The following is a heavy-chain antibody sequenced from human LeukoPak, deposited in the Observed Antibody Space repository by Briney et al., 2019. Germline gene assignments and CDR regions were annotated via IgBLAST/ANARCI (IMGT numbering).Heavy chain of an antibody. J-gene: IGHJ6*04. CDR2: IKQDGSES. CDR1: GFTFSSYW. Sequence: GGSLRLSCAGSGFTFSSYWMTWVRQAPGKGLEWVANIKQDGSESFYGDSVKGRFTISRDNAKNSLYVQMNSLRAEDTAVYYCAELGITMIGGVWGKGTTVTISS. V-gene: IGHV3-7*01. CDR3: AELGITMIGGV. D-gene: IGHD3-10*02.